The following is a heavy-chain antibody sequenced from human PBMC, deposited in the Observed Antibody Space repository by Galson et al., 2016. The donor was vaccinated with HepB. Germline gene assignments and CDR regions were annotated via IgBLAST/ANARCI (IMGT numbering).Heavy chain of an antibody. CDR3: AKGGPQGTGTLDS. V-gene: IGHV3-74*01. Sequence: SLRLSCAASGFIFSDDWMHWVRQTAGRGLVYIARIDEEGSETSYADSVKGRFTISRDNAKNTVFLQMNRLIADDTAVYFCAKGGPQGTGTLDSWGQGTQVTVSS. J-gene: IGHJ4*02. CDR1: GFIFSDDW. D-gene: IGHD1-1*01. CDR2: IDEEGSET.